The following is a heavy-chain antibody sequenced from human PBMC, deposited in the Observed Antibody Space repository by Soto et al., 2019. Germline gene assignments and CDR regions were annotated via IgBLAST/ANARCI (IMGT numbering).Heavy chain of an antibody. CDR1: GFTFSSYS. J-gene: IGHJ4*02. D-gene: IGHD3-3*01. V-gene: IGHV3-21*01. CDR3: ARDLNTYYDFWSGYYDY. Sequence: EVQLVESGGGLVKPGGSLRLSCAASGFTFSSYSMNWVRQAPGKGLEWVSSISSSSSYIYYADSVKCRFTISRDNAKNSLYLQMNSLRAEDTAVYYCARDLNTYYDFWSGYYDYWGQGTLVTVSS. CDR2: ISSSSSYI.